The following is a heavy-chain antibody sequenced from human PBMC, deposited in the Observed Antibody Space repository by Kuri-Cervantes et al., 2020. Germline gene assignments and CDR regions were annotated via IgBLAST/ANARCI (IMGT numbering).Heavy chain of an antibody. D-gene: IGHD6-25*01. CDR3: ARVGGSDKPNFDY. CDR1: GYTFTSYD. J-gene: IGHJ4*02. V-gene: IGHV1-8*01. CDR2: MNPNSGNT. Sequence: ASVKVSCKASGYTFTSYDINWVRQATGQGLEWMGWMNPNSGNTGYAQKFQGRVTITADESTSTAYMELSSLRSEDTAVYYCARVGGSDKPNFDYWGQGTLVTVSS.